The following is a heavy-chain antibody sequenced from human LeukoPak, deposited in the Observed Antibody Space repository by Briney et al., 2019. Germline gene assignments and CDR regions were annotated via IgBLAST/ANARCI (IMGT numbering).Heavy chain of an antibody. D-gene: IGHD2/OR15-2a*01. CDR2: INPGTGGT. V-gene: IGHV1-2*02. CDR1: GYTFSDHY. CDR3: ARGLTSIDY. J-gene: IGHJ4*02. Sequence: GASVKVSCKASGYTFSDHYLHWVRQAPGQGLEWMGWINPGTGGTNYAQKFQGRVTMTRDTSISTAYMELSRLRSDDTAVYYCARGLTSIDYWGQGTLVTVSS.